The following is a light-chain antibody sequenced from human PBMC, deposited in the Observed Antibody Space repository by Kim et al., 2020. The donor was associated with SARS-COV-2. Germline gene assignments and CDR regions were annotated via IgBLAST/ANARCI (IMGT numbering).Light chain of an antibody. CDR1: NIGSKN. Sequence: SVALGKTARITCGGKNIGSKNVHWYQQKPGQAPVLVIYRDSNRPSGIPERFSGSNSGNTATLTISRAQAGDEADYYCQVWDSSAWVFGGGTQLTVL. CDR2: RDS. J-gene: IGLJ3*02. CDR3: QVWDSSAWV. V-gene: IGLV3-9*01.